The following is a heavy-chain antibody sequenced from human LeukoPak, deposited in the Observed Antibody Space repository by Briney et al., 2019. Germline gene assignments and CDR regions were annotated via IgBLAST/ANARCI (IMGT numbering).Heavy chain of an antibody. CDR1: GFTITTYW. D-gene: IGHD5-24*01. CDR2: IKEDGSER. J-gene: IGHJ3*02. Sequence: RGSLRLSCAASGFTITTYWMTWVRQAPGKGLEWVAKIKEDGSERSYVDSVKGRFTISRDNARNSLYLQMNSLRVEDTAVYFCARHQMDTGYRPFDIWGQGRMVTVSS. V-gene: IGHV3-7*01. CDR3: ARHQMDTGYRPFDI.